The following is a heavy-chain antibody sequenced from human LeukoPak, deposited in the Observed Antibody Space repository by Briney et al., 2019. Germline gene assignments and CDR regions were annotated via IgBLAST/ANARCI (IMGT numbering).Heavy chain of an antibody. Sequence: GGSLRLSCAASGFIFSSYSMNWVRQAPGKGLEGVSSISSSSSYIYYADSVKGRFTISRDNAKNSLYLQMNSLRAEDTAVYYCARDLLGSGGAFDIWGQGTMVTVSS. J-gene: IGHJ3*02. CDR1: GFIFSSYS. D-gene: IGHD6-19*01. CDR3: ARDLLGSGGAFDI. V-gene: IGHV3-21*01. CDR2: ISSSSSYI.